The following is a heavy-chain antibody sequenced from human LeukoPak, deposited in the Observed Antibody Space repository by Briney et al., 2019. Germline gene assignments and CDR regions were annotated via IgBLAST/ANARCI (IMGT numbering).Heavy chain of an antibody. J-gene: IGHJ4*02. Sequence: SETLSLTCTVSGGSISSSGYYWGWIRQPPGKGLEWIGSIYYSGSTYYNPSLKSRVTISVDTSKNQFSLKLSSVTAADTAVYYWAKQGRTGFCSSTSAPKRKPDYGGQETRVPVP. CDR3: AKQGRTGFCSSTSAPKRKPDY. D-gene: IGHD2-2*01. V-gene: IGHV4-39*01. CDR1: GGSISSSGYY. CDR2: IYYSGST.